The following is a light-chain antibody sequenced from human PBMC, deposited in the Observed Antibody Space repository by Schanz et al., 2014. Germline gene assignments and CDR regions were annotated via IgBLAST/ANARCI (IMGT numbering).Light chain of an antibody. Sequence: QSVLTQPPSASGTPGQRVTISCSGSSSNIGSNTVNWYQQLPGTAPKLLIYSNNQRPSGVPDRFSGSKSGTSASLASLAISGLQSEDEADYYCAAWDDSLNGVVFGGGTKLTVL. CDR2: SNN. CDR1: SSNIGSNT. CDR3: AAWDDSLNGVV. V-gene: IGLV1-44*01. J-gene: IGLJ2*01.